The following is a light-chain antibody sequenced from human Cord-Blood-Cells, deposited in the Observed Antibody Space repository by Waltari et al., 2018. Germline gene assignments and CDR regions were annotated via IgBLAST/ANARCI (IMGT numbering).Light chain of an antibody. J-gene: IGLJ3*02. V-gene: IGLV1-44*01. Sequence: QSVLTQPPSASGTPGQRVTISCSGSSSNIGSNTVNWYQQLPGTAPKLLIYRNNRRPSGVPDRLSGSKSGTSASLAISGLQAEDEADYYCAAWDDSLNGRVFGGGTKLTVL. CDR3: AAWDDSLNGRV. CDR1: SSNIGSNT. CDR2: RNN.